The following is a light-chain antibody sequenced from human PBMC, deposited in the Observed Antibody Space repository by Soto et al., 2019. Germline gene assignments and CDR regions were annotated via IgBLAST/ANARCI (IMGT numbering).Light chain of an antibody. CDR1: QSVSSY. V-gene: IGKV3-11*01. Sequence: EIVLTQSPATLSLSPGERATLSCRASQSVSSYLAWYQQKPGQAPRLLIYDASNRATGIPARFSGSGSGTDFTLTISSLEPEDFAVYYCQQRSNWPPLTFGGGNQVELK. J-gene: IGKJ4*01. CDR2: DAS. CDR3: QQRSNWPPLT.